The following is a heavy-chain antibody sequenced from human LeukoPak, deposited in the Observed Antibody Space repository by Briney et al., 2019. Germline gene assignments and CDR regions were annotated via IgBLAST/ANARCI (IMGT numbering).Heavy chain of an antibody. J-gene: IGHJ6*03. CDR3: ARVTAGYYYYYYYMDV. CDR1: GFTFSSYS. D-gene: IGHD1-14*01. CDR2: ISSSSSYI. V-gene: IGHV3-21*01. Sequence: GSLRLSCAASGFTFSSYSMNWVRQAPGKGLEWVSSISSSSSYIYYADSVKGRFTISRDNAKNSLYLQMNSLRAEDTAVYYCARVTAGYYYYYYYMDVWGKGTTVTVSS.